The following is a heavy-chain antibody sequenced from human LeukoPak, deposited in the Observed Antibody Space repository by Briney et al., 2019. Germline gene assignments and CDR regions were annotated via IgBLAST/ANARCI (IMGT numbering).Heavy chain of an antibody. CDR1: GFTFSSYE. CDR3: ARGAGRYFDWFDP. V-gene: IGHV3-48*03. Sequence: PGGSLRLSCAASGFTFSSYEMNWVRQAPGKGPEWVSYISSSGSTIYYADSVKGRFTISRDNAKNSLYLQMNSLRAEDTAVYYCARGAGRYFDWFDPWGQGTLVTVSS. J-gene: IGHJ5*02. CDR2: ISSSGSTI. D-gene: IGHD3-9*01.